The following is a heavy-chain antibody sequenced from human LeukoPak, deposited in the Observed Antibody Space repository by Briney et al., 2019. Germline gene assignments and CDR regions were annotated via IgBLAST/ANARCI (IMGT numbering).Heavy chain of an antibody. D-gene: IGHD2/OR15-2a*01. V-gene: IGHV1-2*02. CDR2: IGPHSTFT. CDR1: EFTFTDQY. Sequence: GASMKVSCKSSEFTFTDQYIHWVRQGPGQGLEWMGYIGPHSTFTSSPQEFQGRVTMTRDASMSTAYMELTRLTSDDTAVYYCVREGEGPLSKDFDYWGQGTLVTVSS. J-gene: IGHJ4*02. CDR3: VREGEGPLSKDFDY.